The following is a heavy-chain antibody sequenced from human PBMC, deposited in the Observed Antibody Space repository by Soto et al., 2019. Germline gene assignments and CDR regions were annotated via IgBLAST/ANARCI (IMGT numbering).Heavy chain of an antibody. V-gene: IGHV4-39*01. CDR3: ERQSRWYGNFHY. CDR1: GGCINSGNYY. CDR2: IYYSGTT. D-gene: IGHD6-13*01. J-gene: IGHJ4*02. Sequence: SETLSLTCTVSGGCINSGNYYWGWIRQPPGKGLEWIGSIYYSGTTYYNPSLKSRVTISVDTSKNQFSLKLSSVTAADTAVYYAERQSRWYGNFHYCRQGNLVTVSS.